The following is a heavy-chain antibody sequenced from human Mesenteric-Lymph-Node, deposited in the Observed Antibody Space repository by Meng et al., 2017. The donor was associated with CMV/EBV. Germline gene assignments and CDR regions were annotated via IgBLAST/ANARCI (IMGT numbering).Heavy chain of an antibody. CDR1: GFTFSSYE. D-gene: IGHD2-2*01. Sequence: GGSLRLSCAASGFTFSSYEMNWVRQAPGKGLEWVSYISSSGTTIYYADSVKGRFTISRDNSKNTLYLQMNSLRAEDTAVYYCAKDSTSTNGGGDYWGQGTLVTVSS. V-gene: IGHV3-48*03. CDR3: AKDSTSTNGGGDY. J-gene: IGHJ4*02. CDR2: ISSSGTTI.